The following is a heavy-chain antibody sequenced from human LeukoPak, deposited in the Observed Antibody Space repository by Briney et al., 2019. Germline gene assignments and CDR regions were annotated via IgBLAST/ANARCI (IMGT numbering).Heavy chain of an antibody. J-gene: IGHJ4*02. D-gene: IGHD6-13*01. CDR2: IYSGGNT. Sequence: GGSLRLSCTVSGFTVSINSMSWVRQAPGKGLEWVSFIYSGGNTHYSDSVKGRFTISRDNSKNTLYLQMNSLRAEDTAVYYCAKTQRIAADYWGQGTLVTVSS. V-gene: IGHV3-53*01. CDR1: GFTVSINS. CDR3: AKTQRIAADY.